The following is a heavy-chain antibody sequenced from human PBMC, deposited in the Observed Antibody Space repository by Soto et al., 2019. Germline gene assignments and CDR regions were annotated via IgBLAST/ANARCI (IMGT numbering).Heavy chain of an antibody. J-gene: IGHJ5*02. D-gene: IGHD2-2*01. V-gene: IGHV2-5*02. Sequence: SGPTLVNPTQTLPLTCTFSGFSLSTSGEGVGWIRQPPGKALEWLALIFWDDDKRYNSSLRSRLTITKATSKNQVVLTLTNMDPVDTATYYCAHRRDATVRVPAAISAWFDPWGQGTQVTVSS. CDR3: AHRRDATVRVPAAISAWFDP. CDR2: IFWDDDK. CDR1: GFSLSTSGEG.